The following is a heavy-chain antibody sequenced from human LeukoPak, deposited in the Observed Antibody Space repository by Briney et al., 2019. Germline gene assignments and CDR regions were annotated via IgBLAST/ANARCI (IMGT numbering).Heavy chain of an antibody. Sequence: SETLSLTCTISGGSISSISYYWGWIRQPPGKGLEWIGSIYYTGSTYYNPSLKSRVTVSVDTSKNQFSLNLRSVTAADTAVYYCAREGSGGTIYYFDYWGQGTLVTVSS. CDR2: IYYTGST. D-gene: IGHD3-9*01. CDR1: GGSISSISYY. J-gene: IGHJ4*02. CDR3: AREGSGGTIYYFDY. V-gene: IGHV4-39*02.